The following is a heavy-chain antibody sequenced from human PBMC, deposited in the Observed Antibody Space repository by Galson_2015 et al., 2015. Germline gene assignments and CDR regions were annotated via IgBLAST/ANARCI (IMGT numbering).Heavy chain of an antibody. J-gene: IGHJ6*02. V-gene: IGHV4-59*01. CDR1: GGSISSYY. Sequence: ETLSLTCTVSGGSISSYYWSWIRQPPGKGLEWIGYIYYSGSTNYNPSLKSRVTISVDTSKNQFSLKLSSVTAADTAVYYCARDGLTGDYYYYGMDVWGQGTTVTVSS. D-gene: IGHD3-10*01. CDR3: ARDGLTGDYYYYGMDV. CDR2: IYYSGST.